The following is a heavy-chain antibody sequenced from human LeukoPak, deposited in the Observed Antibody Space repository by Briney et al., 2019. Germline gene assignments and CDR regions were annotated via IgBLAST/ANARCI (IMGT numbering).Heavy chain of an antibody. V-gene: IGHV1-2*02. D-gene: IGHD6-19*01. CDR2: INPKSDVT. J-gene: IGHJ4*02. Sequence: GASVKVSCKASGYTFTGYYIHWVRQAPGQGLEWMGWINPKSDVTKYAQKFQGRVTMTRDRSNSTAYMELSRLTSDDTAVYYCARFQGSSGWYIFDYWGQGTLVTVSS. CDR3: ARFQGSSGWYIFDY. CDR1: GYTFTGYY.